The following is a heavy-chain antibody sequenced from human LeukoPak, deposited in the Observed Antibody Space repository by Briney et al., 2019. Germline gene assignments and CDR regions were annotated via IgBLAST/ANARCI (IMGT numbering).Heavy chain of an antibody. CDR2: ISYDGSNK. D-gene: IGHD3-16*01. J-gene: IGHJ5*02. V-gene: IGHV3-30*03. CDR3: ARTSHESVLYWSDP. Sequence: GGALRLSCAASGFTFSSYGMHWVRPAPGKGLEWVGVISYDGSNKYCADSVKGRFTISRDNSKNTLYLQMNSLRAEDTAVYYCARTSHESVLYWSDPWGQGTLVNVSS. CDR1: GFTFSSYG.